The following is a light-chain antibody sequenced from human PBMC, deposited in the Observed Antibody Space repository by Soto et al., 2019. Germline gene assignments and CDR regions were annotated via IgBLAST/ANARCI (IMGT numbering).Light chain of an antibody. CDR3: QQYNSYSLFI. V-gene: IGKV1-5*01. CDR1: QSISSY. J-gene: IGKJ3*01. CDR2: AAS. Sequence: DIQMTQSPSSLSASVGDRVTITCRASQSISSYLNWYQQKPGKAPKVLIYAASSLQSGVPSRFSGSGSGTEFTLTISSLQPDDFANYYCQQYNSYSLFIFGHGTKVEIX.